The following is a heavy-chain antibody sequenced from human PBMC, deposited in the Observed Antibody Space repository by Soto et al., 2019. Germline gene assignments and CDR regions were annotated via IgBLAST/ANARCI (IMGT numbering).Heavy chain of an antibody. CDR3: MAAATK. D-gene: IGHD1-26*01. J-gene: IGHJ4*02. Sequence: EVQLVESGGGLVKPGGSLRLSGAAFGFSFTNAGLTWVRQAPWKGLEWVGRIKSISSGATTDYAAPVKGRFSISRDDSKNTVYLQMNSLKTVDTAVYYCMAAATKWGQGTLVTVSS. CDR2: IKSISSGATT. V-gene: IGHV3-15*01. CDR1: GFSFTNAG.